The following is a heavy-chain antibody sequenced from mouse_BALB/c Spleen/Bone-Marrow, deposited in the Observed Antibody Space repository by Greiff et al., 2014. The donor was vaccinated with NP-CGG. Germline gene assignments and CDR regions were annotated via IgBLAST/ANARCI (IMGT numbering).Heavy chain of an antibody. V-gene: IGHV14-3*02. Sequence: VQLQQPGAELVEPGASVKLSCTASGFNIKDTYMHWVKQRPEQGLEWTGRIDPANGNTKYDPKFQGKATITADTSSNTAYLQLSSLTSEDTAVYYCARWEYYAMDYWGQGTSVTVSS. CDR2: IDPANGNT. J-gene: IGHJ4*01. CDR1: GFNIKDTY. CDR3: ARWEYYAMDY. D-gene: IGHD4-1*01.